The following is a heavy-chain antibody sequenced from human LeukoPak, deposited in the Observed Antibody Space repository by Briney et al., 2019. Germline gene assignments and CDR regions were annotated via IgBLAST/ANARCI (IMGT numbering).Heavy chain of an antibody. J-gene: IGHJ4*02. CDR1: GFTFSSYG. D-gene: IGHD3-9*01. CDR2: ISYDGSNK. CDR3: AKDHSSVLRYFDWLLALDY. Sequence: GRALRLSCAASGFTFSSYGMHWVRQAPGKGLEWVAVISYDGSNKYYADSVKGRFTISRDNSKNTLYLQMNSLRAEDTAVYYCAKDHSSVLRYFDWLLALDYWGQGTLVTVSS. V-gene: IGHV3-30*18.